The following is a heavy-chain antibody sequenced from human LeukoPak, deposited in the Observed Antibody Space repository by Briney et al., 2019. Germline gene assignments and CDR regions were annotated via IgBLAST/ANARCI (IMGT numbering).Heavy chain of an antibody. Sequence: PSETLSLTCAVYGGSFSGYYWSRIRQPPGKGLEWIGEINHSGSTNYNPSLKSRVTISVDTSKNQFSLKLSSVTAADTAVYYCAREVRTFGELPHYDYWGQGALVTVSS. J-gene: IGHJ4*02. CDR1: GGSFSGYY. CDR3: AREVRTFGELPHYDY. V-gene: IGHV4-34*01. CDR2: INHSGST. D-gene: IGHD3-10*01.